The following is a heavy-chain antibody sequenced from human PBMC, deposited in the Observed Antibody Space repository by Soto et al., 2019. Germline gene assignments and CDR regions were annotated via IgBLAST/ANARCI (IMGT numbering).Heavy chain of an antibody. CDR2: IYYSGST. J-gene: IGHJ4*02. Sequence: PSETLSLTCTVSGGSISSYYWSWIRQPPGKGLEWIGYIYYSGSTNYNPSLKSRVTISVDTSKNQFSLKLSSVTAADTAVYYCARVWNYYDSSGYYGYFDYWGQGTLVTVSS. CDR3: ARVWNYYDSSGYYGYFDY. V-gene: IGHV4-59*01. D-gene: IGHD3-22*01. CDR1: GGSISSYY.